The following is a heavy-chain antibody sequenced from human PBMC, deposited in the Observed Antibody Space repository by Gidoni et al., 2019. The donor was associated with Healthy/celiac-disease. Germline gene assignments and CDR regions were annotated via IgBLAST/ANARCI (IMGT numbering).Heavy chain of an antibody. CDR3: TTGKVVPAAMEWYYYYYYMDV. V-gene: IGHV3-15*01. CDR2: LKSKTDGGTT. J-gene: IGHJ6*03. CDR1: GFNVSEAG. Sequence: EVQRVESGGGWVKPGGSLRLSCAHSGFNVSEAGLSWVRRAPGKGLEWVGRLKSKTDGGTTDYAAPVKGRFTISRDDSKNTLYLQMNSLKTEDTAVYYCTTGKVVPAAMEWYYYYYYMDVWGKGTTVTVSS. D-gene: IGHD2-2*01.